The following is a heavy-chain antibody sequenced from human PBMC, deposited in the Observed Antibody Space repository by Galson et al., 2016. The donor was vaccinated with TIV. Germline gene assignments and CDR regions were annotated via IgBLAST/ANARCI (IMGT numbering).Heavy chain of an antibody. J-gene: IGHJ6*04. V-gene: IGHV4-38-2*01. CDR2: TYHTGTT. D-gene: IGHD3-10*01. Sequence: ETLSLTCVVSGYSISSGSYWGWIRQPPGKGLEWIGHTYHTGTTHYNPSLKSRVSITADTSTNQFSLKMNSVIAADTAAHYCARLVVEATLVAGFHSYYLDVWGKGTTVAVSS. CDR1: GYSISSGSY. CDR3: ARLVVEATLVAGFHSYYLDV.